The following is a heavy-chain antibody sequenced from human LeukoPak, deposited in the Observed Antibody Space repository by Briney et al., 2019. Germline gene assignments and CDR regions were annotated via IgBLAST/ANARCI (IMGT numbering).Heavy chain of an antibody. V-gene: IGHV4-59*01. CDR2: IYYSGST. CDR1: GGSIGSYY. D-gene: IGHD4-23*01. Sequence: PSETLSLTCTVSGGSIGSYYWSWIRQPPGKGLEWIGYIYYSGSTNYNPSLKSRVTISVDTSKNQFSLKLSSVTAADTAVYYCARSRGGNYDYYYYYYMDVWGKGTTVTVSS. J-gene: IGHJ6*03. CDR3: ARSRGGNYDYYYYYYMDV.